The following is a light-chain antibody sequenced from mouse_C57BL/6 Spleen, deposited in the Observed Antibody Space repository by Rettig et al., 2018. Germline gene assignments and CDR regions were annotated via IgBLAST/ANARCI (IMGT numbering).Light chain of an antibody. CDR3: QQYSSYPLT. V-gene: IGKV6-23*01. CDR2: WAS. CDR1: QDVGTA. J-gene: IGKJ2*01. Sequence: DIVMTQSHKFMSTSVGDRVSITCKASQDVGTAVAWYQQKPGQSPKLLIYWASTRHTGVPDRFTGSGSGTDFTLTISNVQSEDVADYFCQQYSSYPLTFGGGTKLEIK.